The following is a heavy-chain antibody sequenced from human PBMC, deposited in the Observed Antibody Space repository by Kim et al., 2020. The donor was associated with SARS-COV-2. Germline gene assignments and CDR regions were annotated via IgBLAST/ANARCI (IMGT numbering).Heavy chain of an antibody. J-gene: IGHJ6*03. D-gene: IGHD2-15*01. V-gene: IGHV4-39*01. Sequence: YYTPSLMSRVTLSADTSKNQFSLRLSFVTAADTAVYFCARIDSSFFYMAVWGKGTSVIVSS. CDR3: ARIDSSFFYMAV.